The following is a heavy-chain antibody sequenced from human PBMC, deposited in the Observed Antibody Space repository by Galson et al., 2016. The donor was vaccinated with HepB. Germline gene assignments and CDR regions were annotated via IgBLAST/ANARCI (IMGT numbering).Heavy chain of an antibody. J-gene: IGHJ3*02. CDR2: INSDGSST. Sequence: SLRLSCAASGFTFSSYWMHWVRQAPGTGLVWVSRINSDGSSTSYADSVKGRFTISRDNAKNTLYLQMNSLRVEDTAVYYCARDSWDIVVVSPAMFTFDIWGQGTMVTVSS. V-gene: IGHV3-74*01. CDR1: GFTFSSYW. CDR3: ARDSWDIVVVSPAMFTFDI. D-gene: IGHD2-2*01.